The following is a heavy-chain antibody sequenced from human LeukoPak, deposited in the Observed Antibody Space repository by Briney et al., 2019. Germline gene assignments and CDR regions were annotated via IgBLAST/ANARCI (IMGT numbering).Heavy chain of an antibody. CDR3: AREGVYYDILAAYYRPYYFDF. CDR2: IQPGGRP. CDR1: GGSFSGHS. D-gene: IGHD3-9*01. Sequence: PSETLSLACAVYGGSFSGHSWSWVRQPPGKVLEWVGAIQPGGRPNSNTSPKRQLTLSLTTPQNQLSLKLTAVTVANTAVYYCAREGVYYDILAAYYRPYYFDFWGQGTLVTV. J-gene: IGHJ4*02. V-gene: IGHV4-34*01.